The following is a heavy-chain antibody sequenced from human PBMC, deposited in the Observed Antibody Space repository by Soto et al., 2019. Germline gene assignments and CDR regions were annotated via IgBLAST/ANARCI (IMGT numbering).Heavy chain of an antibody. Sequence: PSETLSLTCTVSRGALSRGDYYPRLIRQPPGKDLECSRYIPCIGSTHYNRSLKSRVTISVDTSKKQFSLKLSSVTAADTAVYYCGRGELNYYICAFDIWGQGTMVTVSS. V-gene: IGHV4-30-4*01. CDR1: RGALSRGDYY. D-gene: IGHD1-26*01. CDR2: IPCIGST. CDR3: GRGELNYYICAFDI. J-gene: IGHJ3*02.